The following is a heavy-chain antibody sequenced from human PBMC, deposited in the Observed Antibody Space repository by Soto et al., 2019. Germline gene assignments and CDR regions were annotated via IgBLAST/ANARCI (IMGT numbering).Heavy chain of an antibody. D-gene: IGHD2-15*01. CDR1: GFTFSSYG. CDR2: ISYDGSNK. Sequence: GGSLRLSCAASGFTFSSYGMHWVRQAPGKGLEWVAVISYDGSNKYYADSVKGRFTISRDNSKNTLYLQMNSLRAEDTAVYYCAKDLSRVVAATPVDYWGQGTLVTVSS. CDR3: AKDLSRVVAATPVDY. V-gene: IGHV3-30*18. J-gene: IGHJ4*02.